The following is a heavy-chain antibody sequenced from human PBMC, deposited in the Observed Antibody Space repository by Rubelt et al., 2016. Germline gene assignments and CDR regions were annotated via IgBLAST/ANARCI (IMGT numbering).Heavy chain of an antibody. J-gene: IGHJ4*02. Sequence: QVQLVQSGAEVKKPGSSVKVSCKASGGTFSSYAISWVRQDPGQGLEWMGGIIPILGIAYFAQNFQGTVTMSSDQSTSLAYLELSSLRSEDTAVYYCASLGPGYNIGWYYWGQGTLVTVSS. D-gene: IGHD6-19*01. CDR2: IIPILGIA. CDR3: ASLGPGYNIGWYY. V-gene: IGHV1-69*10. CDR1: GGTFSSYA.